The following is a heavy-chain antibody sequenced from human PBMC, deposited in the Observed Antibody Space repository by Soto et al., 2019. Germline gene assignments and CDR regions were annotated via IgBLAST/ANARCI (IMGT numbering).Heavy chain of an antibody. J-gene: IGHJ5*02. CDR1: GFTFISAW. CDR3: TTGYTITRHDHH. D-gene: IGHD5-12*01. Sequence: LRLSCAASGFTFISAWMNWVRQAPGEGLEWVGRIKSKRDGETTDYAAFVKGRFTISRDDSKNTLYVQMNSLKTDDTAVYYCTTGYTITRHDHHWGQGTLVTVSS. V-gene: IGHV3-15*01. CDR2: IKSKRDGETT.